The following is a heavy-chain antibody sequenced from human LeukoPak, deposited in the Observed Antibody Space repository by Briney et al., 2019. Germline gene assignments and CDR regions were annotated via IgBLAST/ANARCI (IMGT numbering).Heavy chain of an antibody. CDR2: INHSGST. V-gene: IGHV4-34*01. CDR3: ARVDTAMASGIDY. D-gene: IGHD5-18*01. CDR1: GGSFSGYY. Sequence: PSETLSLTCAVYGGSFSGYYWSWIRQPPGKVLEWIGEINHSGSTNYNPSLKSRVTISVDTSKNQFSLKLSSVTAADTAVYYCARVDTAMASGIDYWGQGTLVTVSS. J-gene: IGHJ4*02.